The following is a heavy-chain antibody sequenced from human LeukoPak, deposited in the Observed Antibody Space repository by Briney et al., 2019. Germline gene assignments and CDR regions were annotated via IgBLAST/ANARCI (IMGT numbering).Heavy chain of an antibody. J-gene: IGHJ4*02. Sequence: GGSLRLSCAASGFTFSSYSMSWIRQAPGKGLEWVSAISGNGENTYYADSVKGRFTISRDNSKNTLYLQMNSLRAEDTAVYYCAKHDGYCSGGSCLLFDYWGQGTLVTVSS. CDR1: GFTFSSYS. D-gene: IGHD2-15*01. CDR3: AKHDGYCSGGSCLLFDY. V-gene: IGHV3-23*01. CDR2: ISGNGENT.